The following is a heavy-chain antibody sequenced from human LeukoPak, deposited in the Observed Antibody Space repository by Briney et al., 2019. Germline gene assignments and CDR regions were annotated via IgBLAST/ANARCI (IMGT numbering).Heavy chain of an antibody. CDR2: ISSSSSSYI. J-gene: IGHJ3*02. D-gene: IGHD6-19*01. Sequence: GGSLRLSCAASGFTFSSYSMNWVRQAPGKGLEWVSSISSSSSSYIYYADSVKGRFTISRDNAKNSLYLQMNSLRAEDTAVYYCARIAVAGTAFDIWGQGTMVTVSS. CDR1: GFTFSSYS. V-gene: IGHV3-21*01. CDR3: ARIAVAGTAFDI.